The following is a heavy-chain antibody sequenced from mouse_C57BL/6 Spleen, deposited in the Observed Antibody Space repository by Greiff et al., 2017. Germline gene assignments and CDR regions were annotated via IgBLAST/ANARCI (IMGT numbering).Heavy chain of an antibody. J-gene: IGHJ3*01. CDR2: IYPGIGST. Sequence: VQLQQPGAEFVKPGASVKMSCKASGYTFTSYWITWVKQRPGQGLEWIGDIYPGIGSTKYNEKLKSKVTLTVDTSSSTAYMQLSSLTSEAAAVYYCARASYYDSSLGFAYWGQGTLVTVSA. CDR1: GYTFTSYW. V-gene: IGHV1-55*01. D-gene: IGHD1-1*01. CDR3: ARASYYDSSLGFAY.